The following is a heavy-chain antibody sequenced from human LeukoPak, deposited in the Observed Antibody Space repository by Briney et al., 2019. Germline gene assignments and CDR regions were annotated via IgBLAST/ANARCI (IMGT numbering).Heavy chain of an antibody. CDR2: ISWDGGST. CDR1: GFTFDDYA. Sequence: GGSLRLSCAASGFTFDDYAMHWVRQAPGKGLEWVSLISWDGGSTYYADSVKGRFTISRDNSKNSLYLQMNSLRAEDTALYYCTTILIAAGSFDYWGQGTLVTVSS. D-gene: IGHD6-25*01. V-gene: IGHV3-43D*03. CDR3: TTILIAAGSFDY. J-gene: IGHJ4*02.